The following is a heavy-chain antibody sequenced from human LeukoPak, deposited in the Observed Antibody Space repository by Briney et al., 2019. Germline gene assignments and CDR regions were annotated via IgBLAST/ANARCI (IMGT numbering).Heavy chain of an antibody. J-gene: IGHJ4*02. CDR2: IYPSGDST. D-gene: IGHD6-19*01. CDR1: GLTLSTYS. Sequence: GGSLRLSCAASGLTLSTYSMTWVRQGPGKGLEWVSSIYPSGDSTFYADSVKGRFTISRDNSKNTLYLQMSSLRTEDTAIYYCAKDVVPDSGWDLDYWGQGTLVTVSS. V-gene: IGHV3-23*01. CDR3: AKDVVPDSGWDLDY.